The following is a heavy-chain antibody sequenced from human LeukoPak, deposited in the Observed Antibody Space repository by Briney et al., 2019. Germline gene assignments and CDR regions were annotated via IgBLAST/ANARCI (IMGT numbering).Heavy chain of an antibody. J-gene: IGHJ4*02. V-gene: IGHV3-23*01. D-gene: IGHD2-2*01. CDR1: GFTFSSYA. CDR3: AEVEPIVVVPAAMSDY. Sequence: GGSLRLSCAASGFTFSSYAMSWVRQAPGKGLEWVSAISGSGGSTYYADSVKGRFTISRDNSKNTLYLQMNSLRAADTAVYYCAEVEPIVVVPAAMSDYWGQGTLVTASS. CDR2: ISGSGGST.